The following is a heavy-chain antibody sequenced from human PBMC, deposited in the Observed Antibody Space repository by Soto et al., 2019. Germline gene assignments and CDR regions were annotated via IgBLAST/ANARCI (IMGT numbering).Heavy chain of an antibody. V-gene: IGHV4-31*03. Sequence: QVQLQESGPGLVKPSQTLSFTCTVSGGSISSGGYYWSWIRQHPGKGLEWIGYIYYSGSTYYNPSLKSRVTISVDTSKNQFSLKLSSVTAADTAVYYCARASVVVVPAAPRDLYYYYYMDVWGKGTTVTVSS. J-gene: IGHJ6*03. D-gene: IGHD2-2*01. CDR2: IYYSGST. CDR1: GGSISSGGYY. CDR3: ARASVVVVPAAPRDLYYYYYMDV.